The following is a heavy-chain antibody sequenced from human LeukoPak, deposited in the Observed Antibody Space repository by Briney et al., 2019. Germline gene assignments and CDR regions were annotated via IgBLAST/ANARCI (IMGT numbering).Heavy chain of an antibody. D-gene: IGHD5-24*01. V-gene: IGHV3-23*01. Sequence: PGGSLRLSCAASGFTFSSYAMSWVRQAPGKGLEWVSSISGSGGTTHYADSVKGRFTISRDNSKNTLYLQMDSLRAEDTAVYYCAKGDGYKSLDAFDIWGQGTTVTFSS. CDR3: AKGDGYKSLDAFDI. J-gene: IGHJ3*02. CDR1: GFTFSSYA. CDR2: ISGSGGTT.